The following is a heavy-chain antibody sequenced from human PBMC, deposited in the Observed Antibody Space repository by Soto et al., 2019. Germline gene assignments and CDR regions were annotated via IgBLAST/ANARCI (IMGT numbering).Heavy chain of an antibody. CDR2: INHRGST. CDR1: GGSFSVYY. J-gene: IGHJ6*02. Sequence: QVQLQEWGAGLLKPSETLSLTCAVYGGSFSVYYWSWIRQPPGKGVKWIGEINHRGSTNYDPSLKRRVTISVDTSKNSFSLKLNSVTAADTAVYYCARGSRVKIPSASGRDYYYHGLDVWGQGTAVTVSS. V-gene: IGHV4-34*01. CDR3: ARGSRVKIPSASGRDYYYHGLDV. D-gene: IGHD6-25*01.